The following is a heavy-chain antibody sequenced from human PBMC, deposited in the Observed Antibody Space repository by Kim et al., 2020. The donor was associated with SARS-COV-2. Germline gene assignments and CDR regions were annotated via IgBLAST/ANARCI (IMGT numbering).Heavy chain of an antibody. CDR1: GFTFSSYS. Sequence: GGSLRLSCAASGFTFSSYSMSWVRQAPGKGLEWVSSISSCSSYIYYADSVKGRFTISRDNAKNSLFLHMNSLRVEDTAVYYCARDYTTGTTGGFDPWGQGTLVTVSS. CDR2: ISSCSSYI. J-gene: IGHJ5*02. D-gene: IGHD1-1*01. V-gene: IGHV3-21*01. CDR3: ARDYTTGTTGGFDP.